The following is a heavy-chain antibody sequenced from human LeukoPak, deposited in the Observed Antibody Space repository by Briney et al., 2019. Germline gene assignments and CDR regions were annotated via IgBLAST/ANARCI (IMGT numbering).Heavy chain of an antibody. J-gene: IGHJ4*02. D-gene: IGHD3-3*01. CDR2: IYYSGSI. CDR1: GGSINSDDYY. V-gene: IGHV4-30-4*01. CDR3: ARVEKADFWSGIGYYFDY. Sequence: SETLSLTCTVSGGSINSDDYYWSWVRQPPGKGLEWIGYIYYSGSIYYNSSLKSRVTISVDTSKNQFSLKLSSVTAADTAVYYCARVEKADFWSGIGYYFDYWGQGTLVTVSS.